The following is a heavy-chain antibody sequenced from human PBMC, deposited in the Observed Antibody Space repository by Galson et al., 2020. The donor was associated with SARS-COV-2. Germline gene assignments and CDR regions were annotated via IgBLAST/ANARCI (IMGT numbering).Heavy chain of an antibody. CDR2: IYYSGST. D-gene: IGHD5-18*01. CDR1: GGSISSSSYY. V-gene: IGHV4-39*01. J-gene: IGHJ4*02. CDR3: ARLGGYSYGTLYYFDY. Sequence: SETLSLTCTVSGGSISSSSYYWGWIRQPPGKGLEWIGSIYYSGSTYYNPSLKSPVTISVDTSKNQFSLKLSSVTAADTAVYYCARLGGYSYGTLYYFDYWGQGTLVTVSS.